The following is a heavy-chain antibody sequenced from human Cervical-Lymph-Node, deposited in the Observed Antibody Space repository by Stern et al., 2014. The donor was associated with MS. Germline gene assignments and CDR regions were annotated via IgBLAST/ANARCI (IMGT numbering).Heavy chain of an antibody. CDR2: INTDTGNP. D-gene: IGHD3-10*01. J-gene: IGHJ6*02. CDR1: GYTLSSYP. V-gene: IGHV7-4-1*02. Sequence: QDQLVQSGSELKKPGASVTVSCKASGYTLSSYPMTWVRQAPGQGLEWMGWINTDTGNPTYAQGFTGRFVFSLVTSVSTAYLQISSLQTEDTAVYYCARDKKDLLWFGETPLYYYYGMDVWGQGTTVTVSS. CDR3: ARDKKDLLWFGETPLYYYYGMDV.